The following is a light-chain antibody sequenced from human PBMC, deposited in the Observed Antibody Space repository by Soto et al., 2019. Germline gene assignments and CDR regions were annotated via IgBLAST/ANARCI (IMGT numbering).Light chain of an antibody. J-gene: IGKJ3*01. CDR1: QKINTY. Sequence: DLPMTQSPASLSASVGDRVTITCRASQKINTYLNWYQQRPGKAPKLLIYAASSLQSGVPSRFSGGGSGRDFTLTITTLEPEDFATYYCQQSYSTLFTFGPGTKVDIK. CDR3: QQSYSTLFT. CDR2: AAS. V-gene: IGKV1-39*01.